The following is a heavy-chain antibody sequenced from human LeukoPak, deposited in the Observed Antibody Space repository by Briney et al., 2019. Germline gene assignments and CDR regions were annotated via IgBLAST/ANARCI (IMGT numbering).Heavy chain of an antibody. CDR3: ARAQTTAATPYYCDY. CDR1: GGSFSGYY. Sequence: SETLSLTCAVYGGSFSGYYWSWIRQPPGKALEWIGEINHSGSTNYNPSLKSRVTISVDTSKNQFSLRLSSLTAADAAVYYCARAQTTAATPYYCDYWGQGTLVTVSS. CDR2: INHSGST. J-gene: IGHJ4*02. D-gene: IGHD6-13*01. V-gene: IGHV4-34*01.